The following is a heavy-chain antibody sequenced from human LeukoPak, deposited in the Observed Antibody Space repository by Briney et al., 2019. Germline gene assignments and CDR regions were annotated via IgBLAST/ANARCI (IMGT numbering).Heavy chain of an antibody. D-gene: IGHD6-13*01. J-gene: IGHJ4*02. CDR3: AASTPAGFDY. CDR2: LYTSGST. CDR1: GGSISSGSYY. V-gene: IGHV4-61*02. Sequence: PSQTLSLTCSVSGGSISSGSYYWSWIRQPAGKGLEWIGRLYTSGSTNYNPSLKSRVTISVDTSKNQFSLKLSSVTAADTAVYYCAASTPAGFDYWGQGTLVTVSS.